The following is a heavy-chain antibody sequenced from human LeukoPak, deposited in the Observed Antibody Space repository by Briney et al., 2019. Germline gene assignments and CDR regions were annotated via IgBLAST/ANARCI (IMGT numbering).Heavy chain of an antibody. CDR2: ISGSGGST. CDR1: GFTFSSYG. CDR3: AKFLEAARGKGFDY. D-gene: IGHD6-6*01. J-gene: IGHJ4*02. Sequence: GGPLRLSCAASGFTFSSYGMSWVRQAPGKGLEWVSAISGSGGSTYYADSVKGRFTISRDNSKNTPYLQMNSLRAEDTAVYYCAKFLEAARGKGFDYWGQGTLVTVSS. V-gene: IGHV3-23*01.